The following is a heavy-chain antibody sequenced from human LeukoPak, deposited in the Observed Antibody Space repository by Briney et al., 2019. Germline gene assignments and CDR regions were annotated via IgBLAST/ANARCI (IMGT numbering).Heavy chain of an antibody. Sequence: ASVKVSCKASGYTFTGYYMHWVRQAPGQGLEWMGWINPNSGGTNYAQKFQGRVTMTRDTSISTAYMELSRLRSDDTAVYYCARWGIISGQINDYRGQGTLVTVSS. CDR2: INPNSGGT. CDR1: GYTFTGYY. D-gene: IGHD1-14*01. V-gene: IGHV1-2*02. CDR3: ARWGIISGQINDY. J-gene: IGHJ4*02.